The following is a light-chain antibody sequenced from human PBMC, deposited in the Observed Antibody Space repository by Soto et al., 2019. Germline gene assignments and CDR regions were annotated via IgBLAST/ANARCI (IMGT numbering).Light chain of an antibody. V-gene: IGKV3-20*01. Sequence: EIVLTQSPCTLSLSPGERATLSCRASQSVSRNYLAWYQQRPGQAPRLLIYGASSRATGIPDRFSGSASGTDFTLTISRLEPEDFAVYYCQQYGISPQTFGQGTKVEIK. CDR1: QSVSRNY. CDR2: GAS. CDR3: QQYGISPQT. J-gene: IGKJ1*01.